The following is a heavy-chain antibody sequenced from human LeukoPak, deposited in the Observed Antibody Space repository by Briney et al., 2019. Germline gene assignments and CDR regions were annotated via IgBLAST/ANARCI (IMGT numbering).Heavy chain of an antibody. CDR2: INHSGST. CDR3: AGHGAGATRIDY. D-gene: IGHD1-26*01. V-gene: IGHV4-34*01. CDR1: GGSFSGYY. Sequence: SETLSLTCAVYGGSFSGYYWSWIRQSPGKGLEWIGEINHSGSTNYNPSLKSRVTISVDTSNNQFSLKLSSVTAADTAVYYCAGHGAGATRIDYWGQGTLVTVSS. J-gene: IGHJ4*02.